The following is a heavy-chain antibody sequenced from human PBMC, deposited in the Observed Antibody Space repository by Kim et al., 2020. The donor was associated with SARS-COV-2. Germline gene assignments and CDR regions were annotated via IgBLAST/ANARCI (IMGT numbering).Heavy chain of an antibody. Sequence: GGSLRLSCAASGFSISSYAMNWVLQAPGKGLEWVSFISNDGDRTYYADSVKGRFTFYRDNSKNTVYLQMDSLRAEDTAVYYCAKDDTRGGGGDFHYWGQG. CDR2: ISNDGDRT. CDR1: GFSISSYA. V-gene: IGHV3-23*01. CDR3: AKDDTRGGGGDFHY. D-gene: IGHD3-22*01. J-gene: IGHJ4*02.